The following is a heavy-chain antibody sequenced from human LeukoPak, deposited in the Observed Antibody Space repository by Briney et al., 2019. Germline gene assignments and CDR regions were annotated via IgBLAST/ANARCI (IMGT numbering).Heavy chain of an antibody. CDR3: ARDWLQQLVT. J-gene: IGHJ4*02. V-gene: IGHV1-2*02. CDR1: GYTFTDYH. Sequence: GASVKVSCKASGYTFTDYHMHWVRQAPGQGLEWMGWINPNSGGTNYAQKFQGSVTMTRDTSISTAYMELSRLRSDDTAVYYCARDWLQQLVTWGQGTLVTVSS. D-gene: IGHD6-13*01. CDR2: INPNSGGT.